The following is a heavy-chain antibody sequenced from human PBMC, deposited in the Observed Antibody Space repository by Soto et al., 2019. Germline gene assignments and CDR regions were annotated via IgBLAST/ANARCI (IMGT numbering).Heavy chain of an antibody. CDR3: TRDPACDI. J-gene: IGHJ3*02. D-gene: IGHD6-25*01. CDR2: VYYSGST. CDR1: VGSISGYY. V-gene: IGHV4-59*01. Sequence: SEALSLTCSVSVGSISGYYWNWIRQSPGKGLEWIGHVYYSGSTYYNPSLKSRVTISIDTSKNQFYLKLTSVTAADTAVYYCTRDPACDIWGQVTMVSV.